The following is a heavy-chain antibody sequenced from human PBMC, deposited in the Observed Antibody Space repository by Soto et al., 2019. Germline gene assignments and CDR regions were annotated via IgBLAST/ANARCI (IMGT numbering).Heavy chain of an antibody. CDR1: GDTFNFYS. CDR3: ATSYGSGYRAFDS. Sequence: QVQLVQSGADVQRPGSSVRVSCKASGDTFNFYSINWVRQAPGLGLQWMGRINPSLSMSNYAPRFQGRVTMTADKSTSTGYMELSSLRSEDTAMYYCATSYGSGYRAFDSWGQGALVTVSS. D-gene: IGHD3-10*01. V-gene: IGHV1-69*02. J-gene: IGHJ4*02. CDR2: INPSLSMS.